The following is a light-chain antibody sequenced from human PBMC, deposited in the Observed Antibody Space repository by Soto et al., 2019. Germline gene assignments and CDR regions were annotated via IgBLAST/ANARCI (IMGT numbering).Light chain of an antibody. CDR3: NSFDSRLSAPV. Sequence: QSVLTQPPSVSGAPGQRVTISCTGNSSNIGSPFDVHWYQHLPGTAPRLLIYANNNRPSGVPDRFSGSKSGTSASLAITGLQGDDVADNYCNSFDSRLSAPVFGGGPTLTVL. V-gene: IGLV1-40*01. CDR1: SSNIGSPFD. CDR2: ANN. J-gene: IGLJ2*01.